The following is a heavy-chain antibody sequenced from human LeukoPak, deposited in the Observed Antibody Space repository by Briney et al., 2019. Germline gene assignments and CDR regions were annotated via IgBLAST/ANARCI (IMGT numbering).Heavy chain of an antibody. D-gene: IGHD3-22*01. V-gene: IGHV3-23*01. Sequence: GGSLRLSCAASGFTFSSYAMSWVRQAPGKGLEWVSAISGSGGSTYYADSVKGRFTISRDNSKNTLYLQMNSLRAEDTAVYYCAKSNGITMIVLVIHYYFDYWGQGTLVTVSS. CDR3: AKSNGITMIVLVIHYYFDY. CDR1: GFTFSSYA. CDR2: ISGSGGST. J-gene: IGHJ4*02.